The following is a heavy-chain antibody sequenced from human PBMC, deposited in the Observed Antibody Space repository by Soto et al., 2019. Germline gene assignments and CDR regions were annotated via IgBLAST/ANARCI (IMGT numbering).Heavy chain of an antibody. CDR1: GYPFSSYY. J-gene: IGHJ4*02. CDR3: AREMYTSRGSPFDY. Sequence: QVQLVQSGAEVKKPGASVKVSCKASGYPFSSYYVHWVRQAPGQGLGWMGFINPSGGSTSYAQKFQGRVTMTRDTSTSTVYMEVSSLRSEDTAVYYCAREMYTSRGSPFDYWGQRTLVTVYS. D-gene: IGHD6-13*01. CDR2: INPSGGST. V-gene: IGHV1-46*01.